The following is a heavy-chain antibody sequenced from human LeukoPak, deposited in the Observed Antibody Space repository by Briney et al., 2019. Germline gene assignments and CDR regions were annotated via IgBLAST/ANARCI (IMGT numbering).Heavy chain of an antibody. CDR1: GGSFSGYY. D-gene: IGHD6-19*01. CDR2: IYHSGST. V-gene: IGHV4-34*01. J-gene: IGHJ5*02. Sequence: PSETLSLTCAVYGGSFSGYYWNWIRQPPGKGLEWIGYIYHSGSTYYNPSLKSRVTISVDRSKNQFSLKLSSVTAADTAVYYCARENGYSSGEVDPWGQGTLVTVSS. CDR3: ARENGYSSGEVDP.